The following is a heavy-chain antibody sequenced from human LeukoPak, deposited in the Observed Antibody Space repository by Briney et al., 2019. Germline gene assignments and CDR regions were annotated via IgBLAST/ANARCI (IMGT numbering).Heavy chain of an antibody. D-gene: IGHD6-19*01. V-gene: IGHV3-11*01. CDR3: ARNREIAVAGNDY. CDR2: ISSSGSTI. Sequence: GGSLRLSCAASGFTFSDYYMSWIRQAPGKGPEWVSYISSSGSTIYYADSVKGRFTISRDNAKNSLYLQMNSLRAEDTAVYYCARNREIAVAGNDYWGQGTLVTVSS. CDR1: GFTFSDYY. J-gene: IGHJ4*02.